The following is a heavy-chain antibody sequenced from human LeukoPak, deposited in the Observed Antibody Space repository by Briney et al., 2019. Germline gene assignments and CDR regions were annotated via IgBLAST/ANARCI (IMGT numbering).Heavy chain of an antibody. CDR3: VKTLWELLPRDYYYYVMDV. J-gene: IGHJ6*02. Sequence: GGSLRLSCAASGFTFSSYGMHWVRQAPGKGLEWVAVISYDGSNKYYADSVKGRFTISRDNSKNTLYLQMNSLRAEDTAVYYCVKTLWELLPRDYYYYVMDVSGQGTTVTVS. V-gene: IGHV3-30*18. CDR1: GFTFSSYG. D-gene: IGHD1-26*01. CDR2: ISYDGSNK.